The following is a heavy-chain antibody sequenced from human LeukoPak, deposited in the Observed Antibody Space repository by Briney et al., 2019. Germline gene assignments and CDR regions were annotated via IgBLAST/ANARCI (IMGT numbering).Heavy chain of an antibody. CDR1: GYTFTSYG. V-gene: IGHV1-18*01. Sequence: ASVTVSCKASGYTFTSYGISWVRQAPGQGLEWMGWISAYNGNTNYAQTLQGRVTITTDTSTSTAYMELRSLRSDDTAVYYCARITKWNCLMDVWGKGTTVTVSS. CDR2: ISAYNGNT. D-gene: IGHD1-7*01. CDR3: ARITKWNCLMDV. J-gene: IGHJ6*03.